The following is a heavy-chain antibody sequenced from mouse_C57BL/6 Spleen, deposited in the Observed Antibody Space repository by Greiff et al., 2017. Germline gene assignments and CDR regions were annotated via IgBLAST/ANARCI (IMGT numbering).Heavy chain of an antibody. Sequence: EVKLMESGGGLVKPGGSLKLSCAASGFTFSSYAMSWVRQTPEKRLEWVATISDGGSYTYYPDTVKGRFTISRDNAKNNLYLQMSQLKSEETAMYYCARGYYGSRHYFDYWGQGTTLTVSA. V-gene: IGHV5-4*03. CDR2: ISDGGSYT. CDR1: GFTFSSYA. D-gene: IGHD1-1*01. J-gene: IGHJ2*01. CDR3: ARGYYGSRHYFDY.